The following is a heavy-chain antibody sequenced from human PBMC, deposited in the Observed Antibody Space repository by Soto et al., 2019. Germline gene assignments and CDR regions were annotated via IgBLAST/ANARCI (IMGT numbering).Heavy chain of an antibody. CDR2: ISSSRTYI. J-gene: IGHJ4*02. D-gene: IGHD6-13*01. CDR3: VRHFVSSWYGGGFDY. Sequence: EVQLVESGGGLVKPGGSLRLSCAASGFTFSTYSMNWVRQAPGKGLEWVSSISSSRTYIYYADSVKGRFTISRDNAKNSLYLQMNSLRAEDTAVYYCVRHFVSSWYGGGFDYWGQGTLVTVSS. V-gene: IGHV3-21*01. CDR1: GFTFSTYS.